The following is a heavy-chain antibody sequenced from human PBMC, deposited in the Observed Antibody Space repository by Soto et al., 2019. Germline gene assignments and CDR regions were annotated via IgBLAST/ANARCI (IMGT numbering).Heavy chain of an antibody. CDR2: ISSDGAHQ. J-gene: IGHJ4*02. CDR1: GFIFSNFG. Sequence: QVHLVESGGGVVQPGRSLKLSCAASGFIFSNFGLHWVRQAPGEGLEWVAIISSDGAHQFYADSVKGRFFISRDDSKNTLYLQMDSLRLEDTAIYYCVKEDISVSYAFDHWGQGTLVTVSS. CDR3: VKEDISVSYAFDH. D-gene: IGHD2-21*01. V-gene: IGHV3-30*18.